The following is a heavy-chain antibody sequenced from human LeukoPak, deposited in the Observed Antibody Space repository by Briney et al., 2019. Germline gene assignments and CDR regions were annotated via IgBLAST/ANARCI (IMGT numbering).Heavy chain of an antibody. Sequence: PGGSLRLSCAASGFTFSGFAVSWVRRTPGKGLEWVSGISGSGDNTLYADSVKGRFTISRDNSKNTLYLKMNSLRAEDTAIYYCAKMKGHPLPKYYMDVWGQGTTVTVSS. CDR3: AKMKGHPLPKYYMDV. J-gene: IGHJ6*01. CDR1: GFTFSGFA. CDR2: ISGSGDNT. D-gene: IGHD1-26*01. V-gene: IGHV3-23*01.